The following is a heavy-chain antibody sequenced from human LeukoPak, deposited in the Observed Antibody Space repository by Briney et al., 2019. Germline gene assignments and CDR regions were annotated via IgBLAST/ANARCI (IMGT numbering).Heavy chain of an antibody. CDR2: IYPDESNI. D-gene: IGHD6-13*01. Sequence: KRGESLKISCKGSGYSFATYWIAWVRQMPGEGLEWMGIIYPDESNIRYSPSFRGQVTISADKSISTAYLQWSSLKASDTAIYYCARPPSRGYSSSFEYWGQGTLVTVSS. V-gene: IGHV5-51*01. J-gene: IGHJ4*02. CDR1: GYSFATYW. CDR3: ARPPSRGYSSSFEY.